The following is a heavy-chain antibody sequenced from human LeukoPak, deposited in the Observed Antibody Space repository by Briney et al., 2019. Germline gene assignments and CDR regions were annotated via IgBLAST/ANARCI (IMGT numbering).Heavy chain of an antibody. Sequence: ASVKVSCKASGYTFTSYYMHWVRQAPGQGLEWMGIINPSGGSTSYAQKFQGRVTMTRDTSTSTAYMELRSLRSDDTAVYYCARDSYGDYVPIDPWGQGTLVTVSS. J-gene: IGHJ5*02. CDR3: ARDSYGDYVPIDP. CDR2: INPSGGST. V-gene: IGHV1-46*01. D-gene: IGHD4-17*01. CDR1: GYTFTSYY.